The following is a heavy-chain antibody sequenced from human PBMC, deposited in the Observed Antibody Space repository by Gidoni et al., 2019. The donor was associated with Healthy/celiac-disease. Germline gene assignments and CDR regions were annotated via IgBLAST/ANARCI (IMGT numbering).Heavy chain of an antibody. J-gene: IGHJ4*02. CDR2: IYHSGST. D-gene: IGHD3-10*01. V-gene: IGHV4-38-2*02. CDR1: GYSISSGYY. Sequence: QVQLQESGPGLVKPSETLSLTCAVPGYSISSGYYWGWIRQPPGKGLEWIGSIYHSGSTYYNPSLKSRVTISVDTSKNQFSLKLSSVTAADTAVYYCARDTNYYGSGSFDYWGQGTLVTVSS. CDR3: ARDTNYYGSGSFDY.